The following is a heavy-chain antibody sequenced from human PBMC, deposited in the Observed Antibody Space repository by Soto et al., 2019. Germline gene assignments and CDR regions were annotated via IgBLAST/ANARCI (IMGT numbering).Heavy chain of an antibody. CDR1: GGTFSSYT. J-gene: IGHJ6*02. Sequence: QVQLVQSGAEVKKPGSSVKVSCKASGGTFSSYTISWVRQAPGQGLEWMGRIIPILGIANYAQKFQGKVTITADKSTSTAYMELSSLRSEDTAVYYCARGKLVAAAGYGMDVWGQGTTVTVSS. D-gene: IGHD6-13*01. CDR2: IIPILGIA. V-gene: IGHV1-69*02. CDR3: ARGKLVAAAGYGMDV.